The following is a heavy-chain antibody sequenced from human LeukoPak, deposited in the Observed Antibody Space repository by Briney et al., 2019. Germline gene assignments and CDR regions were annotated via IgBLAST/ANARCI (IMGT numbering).Heavy chain of an antibody. CDR3: ARDIAAADPFDY. CDR2: INPSGGST. V-gene: IGHV1-46*01. CDR1: GYTFTSYY. J-gene: IGHJ4*02. Sequence: GASVKVSCKASGYTFTSYYMHWVRQAPGQGLEWMGIINPSGGSTSYAQKFQGRVTMTRDTSTSAVYMELSSLRSEDTAVYYCARDIAAADPFDYWGQGTLVTVSS. D-gene: IGHD6-13*01.